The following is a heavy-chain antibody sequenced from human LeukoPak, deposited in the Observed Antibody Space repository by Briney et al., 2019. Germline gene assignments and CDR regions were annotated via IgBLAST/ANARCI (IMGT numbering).Heavy chain of an antibody. D-gene: IGHD3-3*01. Sequence: ASVKVSCKASGYTFNTYGITWVRQAPGQGLEWMGWINPNSGGTNYAQKFQGRVTMTRDTSISTAYMELSRLRSDDTAVYYCARSLTIFGVVTAYWGQGTLVTVSS. CDR3: ARSLTIFGVVTAY. CDR1: GYTFNTYG. V-gene: IGHV1-2*02. CDR2: INPNSGGT. J-gene: IGHJ4*02.